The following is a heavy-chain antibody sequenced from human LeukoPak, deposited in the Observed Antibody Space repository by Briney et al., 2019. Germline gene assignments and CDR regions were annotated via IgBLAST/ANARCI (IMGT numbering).Heavy chain of an antibody. D-gene: IGHD5-18*01. J-gene: IGHJ4*02. CDR2: FDPEDGET. Sequence: ASVKVSCKVSGYTLAELSMHWVRQAPGKGLEWMGGFDPEDGETIYAQKFQGRVTMTRDTSASTAYMEVSSLRSEDTSVYYCARASPGYSYDYFDYWGQGTLVTVSS. CDR3: ARASPGYSYDYFDY. CDR1: GYTLAELS. V-gene: IGHV1-24*01.